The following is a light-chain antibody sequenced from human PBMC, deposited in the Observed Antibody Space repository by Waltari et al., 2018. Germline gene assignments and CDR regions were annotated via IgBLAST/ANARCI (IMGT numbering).Light chain of an antibody. J-gene: IGKJ1*01. CDR3: QQYYDIPWT. V-gene: IGKV4-1*01. CDR2: WAS. Sequence: DIVMTQSPDSLAVSLGERVTINFKSSQSVLYSSNSPNYLAWYQQKPGQPPKLLIYWASARESGVPDRFSGSESGTDFTLTISSLQAEDVAVYYCQQYYDIPWTFGQGTKVEIK. CDR1: QSVLYSSNSPNY.